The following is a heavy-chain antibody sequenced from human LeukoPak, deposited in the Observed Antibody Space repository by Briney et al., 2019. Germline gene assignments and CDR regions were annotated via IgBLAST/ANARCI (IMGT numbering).Heavy chain of an antibody. CDR1: GGSISSYY. Sequence: PSETLSLTCTVSGGSISSYYWSWIRQPPGKGLEWIGYIYYSGSTNYNPSLKSRVTISVDTSKNQFSLKLSSVTAADTAVYYCARDYGDPLRPLYYFDCWGQGTLVTVSS. V-gene: IGHV4-59*01. J-gene: IGHJ4*02. CDR2: IYYSGST. CDR3: ARDYGDPLRPLYYFDC. D-gene: IGHD4-17*01.